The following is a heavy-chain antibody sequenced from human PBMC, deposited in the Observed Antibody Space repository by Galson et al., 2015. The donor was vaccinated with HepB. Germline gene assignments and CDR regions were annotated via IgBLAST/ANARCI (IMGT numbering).Heavy chain of an antibody. Sequence: SLRLSCAGSGFTFSDYYMNWFRQAPGKGLEWVANINQNGREKNYVDSVKGRSTISRDNARNSLYLQMNNLRSEDTAVYFCARAGAKTPSRHYLDFWGRGTLATVSS. CDR2: INQNGREK. CDR1: GFTFSDYY. D-gene: IGHD3-10*01. CDR3: ARAGAKTPSRHYLDF. V-gene: IGHV3-7*03. J-gene: IGHJ4*02.